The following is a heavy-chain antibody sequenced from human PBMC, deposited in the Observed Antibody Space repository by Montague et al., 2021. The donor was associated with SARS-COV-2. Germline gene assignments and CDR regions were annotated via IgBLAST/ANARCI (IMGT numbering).Heavy chain of an antibody. CDR2: IFYRGNT. V-gene: IGHV4-39*01. J-gene: IGHJ5*02. Sequence: SETLSLTCTVSGGSINNTSYYWGWIRQPPGKGLEWIGSIFYRGNTHYNASLKSRVTVSVDTSKNQFSLNLTSVTAADTSLYYCARLTTSRSIAWGQGNLVNVS. CDR1: GGSINNTSYY. CDR3: ARLTTSRSIA. D-gene: IGHD4-11*01.